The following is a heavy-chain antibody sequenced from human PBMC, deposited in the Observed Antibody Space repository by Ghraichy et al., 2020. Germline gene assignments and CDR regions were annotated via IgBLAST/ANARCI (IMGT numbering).Heavy chain of an antibody. CDR2: TYHKSRWSN. CDR1: GDSVSTNTA. V-gene: IGHV6-1*01. D-gene: IGHD6-19*01. CDR3: SRDDGWYRFDS. Sequence: SETLSLTCAISGDSVSTNTAWNWIRQSPSRGLEWLGRTYHKSRWSNDYATSVKSRIIISADASKNQFSLQLSSVTPEDTAVYYCSRDDGWYRFDSWGQGTLVAVSS. J-gene: IGHJ4*02.